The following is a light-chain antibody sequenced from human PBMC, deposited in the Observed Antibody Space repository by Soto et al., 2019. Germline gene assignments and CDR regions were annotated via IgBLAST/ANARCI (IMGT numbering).Light chain of an antibody. Sequence: EIVLTDSPGTLSLSPGERATLSCRASQSVSSSYLAWYQQKPGQAPRLLIYGASSRATGIPDRFSGSGSGTDFTLTISRLEPEDFAVYYCQQYVSSPRTFGQGTKV. CDR1: QSVSSSY. V-gene: IGKV3-20*01. J-gene: IGKJ1*01. CDR3: QQYVSSPRT. CDR2: GAS.